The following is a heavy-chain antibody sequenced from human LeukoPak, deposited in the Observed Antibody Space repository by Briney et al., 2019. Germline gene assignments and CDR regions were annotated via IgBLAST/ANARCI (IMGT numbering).Heavy chain of an antibody. Sequence: SVKVSCKASGGNFSSYAISWVRQAPGQGLEWMGGIIPIFGTANYAQKFQGRVTITADKSTSTAYMELSSLRSEDTAVYYCAIAVAALKYYFDYWGQGTLVTVSS. D-gene: IGHD6-19*01. J-gene: IGHJ4*02. CDR1: GGNFSSYA. CDR2: IIPIFGTA. V-gene: IGHV1-69*06. CDR3: AIAVAALKYYFDY.